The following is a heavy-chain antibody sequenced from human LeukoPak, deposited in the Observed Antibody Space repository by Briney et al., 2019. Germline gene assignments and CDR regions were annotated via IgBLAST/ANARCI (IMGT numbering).Heavy chain of an antibody. CDR1: GYTFTGYY. J-gene: IGHJ3*02. CDR2: INPSGGST. Sequence: ASVKVSCKASGYTFTGYYMHWVRQAPGQGLEWMGIINPSGGSTSYAQKFQGRVTMTRDMSTSTVYMELSSLRSEDTAVYYCASHGTTQAFDIWGQGTMVTVSS. CDR3: ASHGTTQAFDI. D-gene: IGHD1-1*01. V-gene: IGHV1-46*01.